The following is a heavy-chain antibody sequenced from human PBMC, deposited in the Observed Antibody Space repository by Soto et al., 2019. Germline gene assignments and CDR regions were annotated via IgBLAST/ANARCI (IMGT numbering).Heavy chain of an antibody. D-gene: IGHD6-13*01. CDR3: VRAAAAGNGRRMDV. CDR2: INPSGGST. J-gene: IGHJ6*02. Sequence: QVQLVQSGAEVTKPGASVKDSCKASGYTFTSYYIHWVRQAPGQGLEWMGMINPSGGSTTYTQKFQGRLTMTRDTSTSTVYMALSSLTSEDTAVYYCVRAAAAGNGRRMDVWGQGTTVTVSS. V-gene: IGHV1-46*01. CDR1: GYTFTSYY.